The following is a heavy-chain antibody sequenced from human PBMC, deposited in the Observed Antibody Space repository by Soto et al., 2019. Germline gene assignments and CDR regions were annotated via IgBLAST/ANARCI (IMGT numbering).Heavy chain of an antibody. V-gene: IGHV1-18*04. D-gene: IGHD6-6*01. CDR3: ARTGGGMAARPLEY. J-gene: IGHJ4*02. CDR2: ISAYNGNK. CDR1: GYILPTYG. Sequence: ASVKVSCKASGYILPTYGISWVRQAPGQGLEWMAWISAYNGNKKYAQKFQDRVTMTIHTSSTTVSMELRNLTSDDTAIYYCARTGGGMAARPLEYWGQGTLVTVSS.